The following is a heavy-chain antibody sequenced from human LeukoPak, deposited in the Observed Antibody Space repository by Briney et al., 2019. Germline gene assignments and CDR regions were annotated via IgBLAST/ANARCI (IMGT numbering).Heavy chain of an antibody. J-gene: IGHJ5*02. Sequence: SQPLSLTCAVFGGSISSGGYSWSWIRQPPGKGLEWIGYIYHSGSTYYNPSLKSRVTISVDRSKNQFSLKLSSVTAADTAVYYCARVTGYCSGGSCYSGWFDPWGQGTLVTVSS. V-gene: IGHV4-30-2*01. CDR1: GGSISSGGYS. CDR2: IYHSGST. CDR3: ARVTGYCSGGSCYSGWFDP. D-gene: IGHD2-15*01.